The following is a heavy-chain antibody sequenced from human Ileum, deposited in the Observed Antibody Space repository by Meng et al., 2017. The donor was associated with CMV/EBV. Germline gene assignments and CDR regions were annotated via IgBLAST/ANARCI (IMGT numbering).Heavy chain of an antibody. J-gene: IGHJ6*02. CDR2: INPDGRIT. D-gene: IGHD2-2*01. CDR1: GFTFSTSW. V-gene: IGHV3-74*01. Sequence: GGSLRLSCVASGFTFSTSWIHWVRQAPGQGPVWVSIINPDGRITRYVDSVKGRFTISRDNSKNTLYVQMSSLRSEDTAVYYCAKGYCSSFSCRTDYYYGMAVWGQGNTVNGAS. CDR3: AKGYCSSFSCRTDYYYGMAV.